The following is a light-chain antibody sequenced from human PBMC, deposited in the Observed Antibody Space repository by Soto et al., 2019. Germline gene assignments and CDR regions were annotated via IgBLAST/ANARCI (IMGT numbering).Light chain of an antibody. CDR1: QSVSIH. J-gene: IGKJ4*01. V-gene: IGKV3-15*01. CDR2: DTS. CDR3: QQYNEWPPLT. Sequence: ETVMPQSPGTLSVSLGARATLSCRASQSVSIHLAWYQQKPGQAPRLLIYDTSTRATGIPARFSGSGSGTEFTLTISNLQSEDFAVYYCQQYNEWPPLTFGGGTKVDIK.